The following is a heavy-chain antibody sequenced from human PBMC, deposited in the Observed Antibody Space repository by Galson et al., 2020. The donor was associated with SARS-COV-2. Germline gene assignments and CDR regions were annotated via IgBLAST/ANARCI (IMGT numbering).Heavy chain of an antibody. CDR1: GGSISRGAYY. J-gene: IGHJ3*02. V-gene: IGHV4-31*11. D-gene: IGHD2-15*01. Sequence: SETLSLTCAVSGGSISRGAYYWSWIRQHPGKGLEWIGYSYYNGNTYYSPSLKSRVTISIDTSKNQFSLKLSSVTAADTAVYYCSREVVAATQRAFDIWGQGTMVTVSS. CDR2: SYYNGNT. CDR3: SREVVAATQRAFDI.